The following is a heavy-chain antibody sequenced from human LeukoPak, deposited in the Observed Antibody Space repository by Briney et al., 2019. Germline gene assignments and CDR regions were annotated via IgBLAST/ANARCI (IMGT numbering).Heavy chain of an antibody. D-gene: IGHD3-16*01. CDR1: GYTFTSYG. CDR2: ISGYNGNT. Sequence: ASVKVSCKASGYTFTSYGISWVRQAPGQGLEWMGWISGYNGNTNYAQKFQGRVTMTTDTSTSTAYMELRSLRSEDTAVYYCARRKGDYFDYWGQGTLVTVSS. CDR3: ARRKGDYFDY. J-gene: IGHJ4*02. V-gene: IGHV1-18*01.